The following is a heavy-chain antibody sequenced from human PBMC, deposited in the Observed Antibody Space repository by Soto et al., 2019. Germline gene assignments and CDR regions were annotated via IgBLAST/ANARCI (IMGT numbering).Heavy chain of an antibody. CDR1: GFTFGDFG. CDR2: IRSKGYGGTT. CDR3: ASLTSWSQEYYYGMDV. D-gene: IGHD2-2*01. Sequence: GGSLRLSCTGSGFTFGDFGMSWFRQAPGKGLERLSFIRSKGYGGTTESAASVRGRFITSRDDSKSIAYLQMNSLKTEDTAVYYCASLTSWSQEYYYGMDVWGQGTTVTVSS. V-gene: IGHV3-49*03. J-gene: IGHJ6*02.